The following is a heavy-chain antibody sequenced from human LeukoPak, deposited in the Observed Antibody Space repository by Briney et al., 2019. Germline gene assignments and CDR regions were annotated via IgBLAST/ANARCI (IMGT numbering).Heavy chain of an antibody. V-gene: IGHV3-30*01. CDR2: VSNDGQNN. J-gene: IGHJ4*02. CDR3: ARSTYYYGSGTFYSVGPFDS. CDR1: GFTFKGYA. D-gene: IGHD3-10*01. Sequence: GASLRLSCVASGFTFKGYALHWVRQAPGQGLEWVAVVSNDGQNNFYSDSVRGRFSISRDNSRDTLYLQMDGLRSADTGLYFCARSTYYYGSGTFYSVGPFDSWGQGTLVPVSS.